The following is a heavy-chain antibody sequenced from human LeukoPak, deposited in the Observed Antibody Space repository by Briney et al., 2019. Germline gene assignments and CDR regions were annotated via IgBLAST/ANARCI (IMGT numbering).Heavy chain of an antibody. Sequence: PGGSLRLSCAASGFTFSSYSMNWVRQAPGKGLEWVSYISSSSSTIYYADSVKGRFTISRDNAKNSLYLQMNSLRAEVTAVYYCARVTVTSYYYMDVWGKGTTVTVSS. D-gene: IGHD4-17*01. V-gene: IGHV3-48*01. CDR3: ARVTVTSYYYMDV. J-gene: IGHJ6*03. CDR2: ISSSSSTI. CDR1: GFTFSSYS.